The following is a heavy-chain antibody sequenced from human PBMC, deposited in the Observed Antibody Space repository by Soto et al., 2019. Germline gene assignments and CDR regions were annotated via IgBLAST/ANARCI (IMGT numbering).Heavy chain of an antibody. Sequence: PGGSLRLSCVASGFTFSSFWMSWARQAPGKGREWVANIKQDGSHKYYVPSVKGRFTISRDNAKNSLYLQMNSLRAEDAAVYYCATSTGAPGNYWGQGTLVTVSS. D-gene: IGHD1-26*01. V-gene: IGHV3-7*01. J-gene: IGHJ4*02. CDR1: GFTFSSFW. CDR2: IKQDGSHK. CDR3: ATSTGAPGNY.